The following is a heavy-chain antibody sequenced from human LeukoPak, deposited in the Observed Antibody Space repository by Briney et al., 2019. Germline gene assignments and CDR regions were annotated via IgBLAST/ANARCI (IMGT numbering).Heavy chain of an antibody. V-gene: IGHV6-1*01. CDR2: TYYKSNWYH. D-gene: IGHD2-15*01. CDR1: GDSVSSDTVV. CDR3: ARAPRGSCRDAGRYSYWFDP. Sequence: SQTLSLTCAISGDSVSSDTVVWSWIRQSPSRGLEWLGKTYYKSNWYHDYAVSVKSRITINPDTSKNQFSLQLNSVTPEDTAVYYCARAPRGSCRDAGRYSYWFDPWGQGTLVTVSS. J-gene: IGHJ5*02.